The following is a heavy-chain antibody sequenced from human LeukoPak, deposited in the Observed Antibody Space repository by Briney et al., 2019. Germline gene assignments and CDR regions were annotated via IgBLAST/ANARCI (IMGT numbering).Heavy chain of an antibody. V-gene: IGHV3-48*01. Sequence: GGSLRLSCVASGFSFSSYSMNWVRQAPGKGLEWVSYISSGSNTIDYADSVKGRFTISRDNAKSSLYLQMNSLRAEDTAVYYCARDLSAPPHLVTYYYYMDVRGQGATVTVSS. CDR2: ISSGSNTI. CDR3: ARDLSAPPHLVTYYYYMDV. D-gene: IGHD6-13*01. CDR1: GFSFSSYS. J-gene: IGHJ6*01.